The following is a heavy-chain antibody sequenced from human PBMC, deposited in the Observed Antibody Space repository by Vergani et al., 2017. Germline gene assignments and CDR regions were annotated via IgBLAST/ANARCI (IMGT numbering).Heavy chain of an antibody. CDR1: GFTFSNYW. D-gene: IGHD2-2*02. J-gene: IGHJ4*02. CDR3: ARDLLPDCTSINCYIGHIDS. V-gene: IGHV3-7*03. CDR2: IKQDGSHK. Sequence: PASGFTFSNYWMSWVRQVPGKGLEWVANIKQDGSHKYFVESLKGRFTISRDNAKNSLYLQMNNLRAEDTAVYYCARDLLPDCTSINCYIGHIDSWGQGTLVTVSS.